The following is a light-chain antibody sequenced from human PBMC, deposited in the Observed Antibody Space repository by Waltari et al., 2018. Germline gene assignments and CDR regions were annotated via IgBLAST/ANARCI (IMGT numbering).Light chain of an antibody. J-gene: IGKJ4*01. V-gene: IGKV3-20*01. CDR3: QQFHTSPRT. CDR2: GAS. CDR1: QSVSNNF. Sequence: EIALTQSSGNLSLSPGGRATLSCRARQSVSNNFLAWYQQRPRQTPTLLIYGASSRATGVPGRFSGSGSGTDFTLTITRLEPEDAAVYYCQQFHTSPRTFGGGTKVEVK.